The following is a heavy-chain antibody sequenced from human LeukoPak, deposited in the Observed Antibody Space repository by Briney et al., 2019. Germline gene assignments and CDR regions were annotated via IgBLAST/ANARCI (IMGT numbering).Heavy chain of an antibody. CDR2: INPDGGDK. V-gene: IGHV3-7*01. J-gene: IGHJ5*02. CDR1: GFTFSAYW. CDR3: ARLFGGVTTFDP. Sequence: GGSLRLSCSASGFTFSAYWMSWIRQGPGKGLEWVASINPDGGDKFYVDSVKGRFTISRDNTWNSLFLDLSSLRADDTAMYFCARLFGGVTTFDPWGQGTLVTVSS. D-gene: IGHD4-17*01.